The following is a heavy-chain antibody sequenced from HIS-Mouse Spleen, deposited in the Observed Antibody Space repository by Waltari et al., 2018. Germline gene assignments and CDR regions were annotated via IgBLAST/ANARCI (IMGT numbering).Heavy chain of an antibody. CDR3: ARGHDYSNYFDY. V-gene: IGHV1-8*01. Sequence: QGQLVQSGAEVKKPGASVKVSCKASGYTFTSYDINRVRQATGQGLEWIGWMNPNSGNTGYAQKFQGRVTMTRNTSISTAYMELSSLRSEDTAVYYCARGHDYSNYFDYWGQGTLVTVSS. CDR2: MNPNSGNT. D-gene: IGHD4-4*01. J-gene: IGHJ4*02. CDR1: GYTFTSYD.